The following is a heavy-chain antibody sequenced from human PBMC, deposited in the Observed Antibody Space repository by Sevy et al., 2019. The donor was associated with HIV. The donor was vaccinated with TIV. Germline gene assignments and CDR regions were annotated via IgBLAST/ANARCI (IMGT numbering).Heavy chain of an antibody. CDR2: IKQDGSEK. J-gene: IGHJ4*02. D-gene: IGHD6-19*01. V-gene: IGHV3-7*04. Sequence: GGSLRLSCAASGFTFSSYWMSWVRQPPGKGLEWVANIKQDGSEKYYVDSVKGRFTISRDNAKNSLYLQMNSLRAEDTAVYYCARAGYSSGWYILDYWGQGTLVTVSS. CDR1: GFTFSSYW. CDR3: ARAGYSSGWYILDY.